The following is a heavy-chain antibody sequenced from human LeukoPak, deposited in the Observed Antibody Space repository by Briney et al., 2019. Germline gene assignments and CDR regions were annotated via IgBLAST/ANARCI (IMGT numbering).Heavy chain of an antibody. CDR2: ISGSGSHA. J-gene: IGHJ4*02. CDR3: AKGGPQFFDY. Sequence: GGSLRLSCAASGFSFGSYAMGWTRQAPGQGLEWVSAISGSGSHANYAESVKGRFTISRDNSKNTLYLQMHSLIATDTAVYFCAKGGPQFFDYWGQGSLVTVSS. CDR1: GFSFGSYA. V-gene: IGHV3-23*01. D-gene: IGHD5-24*01.